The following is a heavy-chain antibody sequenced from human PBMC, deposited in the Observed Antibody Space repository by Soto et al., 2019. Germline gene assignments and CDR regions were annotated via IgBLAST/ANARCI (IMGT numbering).Heavy chain of an antibody. CDR2: ISGSGATI. Sequence: QVQLVESGGGLVKPGGSPRLSCAASGFTFSDYYMTWIRQAPGKGLEWVSKISGSGATIYYADSVKGRFTVSRDNAKNSLYLQMDSLRAEDTAVYYCASDPYYYASAYWGQGTLLTVSS. V-gene: IGHV3-11*01. CDR3: ASDPYYYASAY. D-gene: IGHD3-16*01. J-gene: IGHJ4*02. CDR1: GFTFSDYY.